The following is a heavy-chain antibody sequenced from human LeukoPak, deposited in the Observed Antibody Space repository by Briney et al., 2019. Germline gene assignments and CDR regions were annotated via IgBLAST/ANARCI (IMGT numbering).Heavy chain of an antibody. CDR1: GFTFSDYY. CDR3: ATHIAEATALHY. CDR2: ITNSGSTI. V-gene: IGHV3-11*01. D-gene: IGHD6-13*01. J-gene: IGHJ4*02. Sequence: GGSLRLSCAASGFTFSDYYMSWSRQAPGKGLEWISYITNSGSTIYYADSVKGRFTVSRDNAKNSLYLQMNTLRAEDTAVYYCATHIAEATALHYWGQGTLVTVSS.